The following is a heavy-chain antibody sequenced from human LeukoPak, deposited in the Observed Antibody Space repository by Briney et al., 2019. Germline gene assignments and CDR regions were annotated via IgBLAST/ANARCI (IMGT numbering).Heavy chain of an antibody. D-gene: IGHD2-2*02. CDR2: IYPGDSDT. J-gene: IGHJ6*03. CDR3: ARHYTEQGNYFYYYYMDV. V-gene: IGHV5-51*01. CDR1: GYSSTSYW. Sequence: GESLKISCKGSGYSSTSYWIGWVRQMPEKGLEWIGIIYPGDSDTRYSPSFQGQVTISADKSISTAYLQWSSLKASDTAMYYCARHYTEQGNYFYYYYMDVWGKGTTVTISS.